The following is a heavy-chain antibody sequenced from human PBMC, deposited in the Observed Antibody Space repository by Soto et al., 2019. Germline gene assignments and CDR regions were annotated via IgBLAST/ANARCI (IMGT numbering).Heavy chain of an antibody. CDR2: ISYDGSNK. Sequence: QVQLVESGGGVVQPGRSLRLSCAASGFTFSSYGMHWVRQAPGKGLEWVAVISYDGSNKYYADSVKGRFTISRDNSKNTLYLQMNSLRAEDTAVYYCEKGNSYIDYWGQGTLVTVSS. CDR1: GFTFSSYG. J-gene: IGHJ4*02. V-gene: IGHV3-30*18. CDR3: EKGNSYIDY. D-gene: IGHD5-18*01.